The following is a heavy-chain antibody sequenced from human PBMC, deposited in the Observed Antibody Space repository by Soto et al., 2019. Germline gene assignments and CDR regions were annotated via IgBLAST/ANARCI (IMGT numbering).Heavy chain of an antibody. CDR2: IKHRGST. CDR1: GGSISSGGYY. J-gene: IGHJ4*02. Sequence: SETLSLTCTVSGGSISSGGYYWSWIRQPPGKGLEWIGEIKHRGSTNYNPSLKSRVTISVDTSKNQFSLKLSSVTAADTAVYYCARLYGSRGPFDYWGQGTLVTVSS. CDR3: ARLYGSRGPFDY. V-gene: IGHV4-39*07. D-gene: IGHD6-13*01.